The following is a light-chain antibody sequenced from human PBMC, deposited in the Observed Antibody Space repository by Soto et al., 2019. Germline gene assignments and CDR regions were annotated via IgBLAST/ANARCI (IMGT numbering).Light chain of an antibody. V-gene: IGLV1-51*01. CDR3: GTWDSSLSVVL. CDR1: YSNIGSNF. J-gene: IGLJ2*01. Sequence: QSVLTQPPSVSAAAGQKVTITCSGSYSNIGSNFVSWYQHFPGSAPRLLIYDNSQRPSGIPDRFSGSKSGSSATLGITGLQLGDEAEYYCGTWDSSLSVVLFGGGTKLTVL. CDR2: DNS.